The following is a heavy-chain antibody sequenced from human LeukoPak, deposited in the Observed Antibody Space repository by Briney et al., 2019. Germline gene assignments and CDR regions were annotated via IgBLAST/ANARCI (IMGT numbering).Heavy chain of an antibody. Sequence: ASVKVSCKASGYTFTSYDINWVRQATGQGLEWMGWMNPNSGNTGYAQKFQGRVTMTRNTSISTAYMELSSLRSEDTAVYYCARGITMVRGVIVPHNWFDPWGQGTLVTVSS. CDR2: MNPNSGNT. J-gene: IGHJ5*02. D-gene: IGHD3-10*01. CDR3: ARGITMVRGVIVPHNWFDP. V-gene: IGHV1-8*01. CDR1: GYTFTSYD.